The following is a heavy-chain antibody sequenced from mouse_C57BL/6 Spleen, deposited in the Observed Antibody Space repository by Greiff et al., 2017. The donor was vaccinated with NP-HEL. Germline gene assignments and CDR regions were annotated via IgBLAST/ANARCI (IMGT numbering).Heavy chain of an antibody. D-gene: IGHD1-1*02. CDR2: INPNNGGT. V-gene: IGHV1-26*01. CDR1: GYTFTDYY. Sequence: VQLQQSGPELVKPGASVKISCKASGYTFTDYYMNWVKQSHGKSLEWIGDINPNNGGTSYNQKFKGKATLSVDKSSRTAYMELRSLTSEDSAVYYCARVNYGRGFDYWGKGTTLTVSS. J-gene: IGHJ2*01. CDR3: ARVNYGRGFDY.